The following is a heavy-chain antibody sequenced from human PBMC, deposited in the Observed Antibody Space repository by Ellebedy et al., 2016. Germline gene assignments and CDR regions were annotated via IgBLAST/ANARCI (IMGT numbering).Heavy chain of an antibody. CDR3: VKYSSGWYNDY. D-gene: IGHD6-19*01. CDR1: GFAFSAFA. J-gene: IGHJ4*02. Sequence: GGSLRLSCEASGFAFSAFAMCWVRQAPGKGLEWVSAINTGGGTFYADSVKGRFTISRDNSKNTLYMEMNNLSAEDTAVYYCVKYSSGWYNDYWGQGTLVTVSS. V-gene: IGHV3-23*01. CDR2: INTGGGT.